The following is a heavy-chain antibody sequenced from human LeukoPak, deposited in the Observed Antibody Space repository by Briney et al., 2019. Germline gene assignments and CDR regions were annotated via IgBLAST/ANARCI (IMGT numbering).Heavy chain of an antibody. J-gene: IGHJ4*02. CDR2: ISRSGDTT. CDR1: GFTFANYA. D-gene: IGHD6-13*01. CDR3: AKSRLAAAGAASDY. V-gene: IGHV3-23*01. Sequence: GGSLRLSCAASGFTFANYAMSWVRQAPGKGLEFVSSISRSGDTTFYADSVKGRFTISRDNSKDTLYLQMDRLRADDAAVYYCAKSRLAAAGAASDYWGQGTLVTVSP.